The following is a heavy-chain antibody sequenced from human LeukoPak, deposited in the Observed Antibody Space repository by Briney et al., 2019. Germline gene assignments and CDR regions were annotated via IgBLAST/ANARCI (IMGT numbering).Heavy chain of an antibody. V-gene: IGHV4-31*03. Sequence: PSETLSLTCTVSGGSISGGFYYWSWIRQLPGKGLEWIGYIYHSGSTYYNPSLKSRVTISVDRSKNQFSLKLSSVTAADTAVYYCARGPYDFWSGYYRGHLDYWGQGTLVTVSS. CDR2: IYHSGST. J-gene: IGHJ4*02. D-gene: IGHD3-3*01. CDR1: GGSISGGFYY. CDR3: ARGPYDFWSGYYRGHLDY.